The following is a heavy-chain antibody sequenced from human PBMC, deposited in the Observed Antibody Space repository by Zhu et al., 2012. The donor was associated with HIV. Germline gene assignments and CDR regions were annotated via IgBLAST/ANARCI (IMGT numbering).Heavy chain of an antibody. Sequence: QVQLQESGPGLVKPSETLSLTCAVSGYSISSGYYWGWIRQPPGKGLEWIGSIYHSGSTYYNPSLKSRVTISVDTSKNQFSLKLSSVTAADTAVYYCARGGVRGVFDYVGQGTLVTVSS. CDR1: GYSISSGYY. CDR3: ARGGVRGVFDY. J-gene: IGHJ4*02. V-gene: IGHV4-38-2*01. CDR2: IYHSGST. D-gene: IGHD3-10*01.